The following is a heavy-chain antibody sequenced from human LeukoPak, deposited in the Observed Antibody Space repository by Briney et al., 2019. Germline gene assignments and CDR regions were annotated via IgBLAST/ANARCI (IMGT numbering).Heavy chain of an antibody. CDR3: ARELVGATTGFIDY. V-gene: IGHV4-4*07. CDR2: IYTSGST. J-gene: IGHJ4*02. Sequence: SETLSLTCTVSGGSISSYYWSWIRQPAGKGLEWIGRIYTSGSTNYNPSLKGRVTMSVDTSKNQFSLKLSSVTAADTAVYYCARELVGATTGFIDYWGQGTLVTVSS. CDR1: GGSISSYY. D-gene: IGHD1-26*01.